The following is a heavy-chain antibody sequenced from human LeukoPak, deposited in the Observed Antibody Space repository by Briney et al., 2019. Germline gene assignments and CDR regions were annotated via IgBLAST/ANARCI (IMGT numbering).Heavy chain of an antibody. CDR1: GRTLSSYA. Sequence: SGNVSCKASGRTLSSYAISWVRQAPGQGLEWMGGIIPIFGTANYAQKFQGRVTITADESTSTAYMELRSLRSEDTAVYYCARGVSREWLVRNAFDIWGQGTMVTVSS. J-gene: IGHJ3*02. V-gene: IGHV1-69*13. CDR2: IIPIFGTA. D-gene: IGHD6-19*01. CDR3: ARGVSREWLVRNAFDI.